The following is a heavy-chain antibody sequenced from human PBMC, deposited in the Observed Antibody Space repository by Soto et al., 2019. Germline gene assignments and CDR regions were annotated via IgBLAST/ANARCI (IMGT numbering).Heavy chain of an antibody. D-gene: IGHD3-22*01. CDR2: ISAYNGNT. J-gene: IGHJ5*02. CDR1: GYTFTSYG. Sequence: ASVKVSCKASGYTFTSYGISWVRQAPGQGLEWMGWISAYNGNTNYAQKLQGRVTMTTDTSTSTAYMELRSLRSDDTAVYYCARDGPTYYYDSSGYYPGVLGWFDPWGQGTLVTVSS. V-gene: IGHV1-18*01. CDR3: ARDGPTYYYDSSGYYPGVLGWFDP.